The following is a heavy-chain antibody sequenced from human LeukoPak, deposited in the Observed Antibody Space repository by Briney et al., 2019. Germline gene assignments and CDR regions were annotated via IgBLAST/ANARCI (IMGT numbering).Heavy chain of an antibody. CDR1: GYTSTSYG. V-gene: IGHV1-18*01. Sequence: ASVKVSCKASGYTSTSYGISWVRQAPGQGLEWMGWISVYTGNTNCAQKLQGRVTMTTDTSTTTAYMELRSLRSDDTAVYYCARDSDITNNYFDSSGHPPGDHWGQGTLVTVST. CDR2: ISVYTGNT. D-gene: IGHD3-22*01. CDR3: ARDSDITNNYFDSSGHPPGDH. J-gene: IGHJ4*02.